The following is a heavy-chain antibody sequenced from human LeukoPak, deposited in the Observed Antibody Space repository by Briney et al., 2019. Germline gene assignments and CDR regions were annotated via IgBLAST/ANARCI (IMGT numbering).Heavy chain of an antibody. J-gene: IGHJ6*02. CDR3: AKERGYSYGYRYYYYYGMDV. CDR1: GFTFSSYA. D-gene: IGHD5-18*01. Sequence: GGSLRLSCAASGFTFSSYAMSWVRQAPGKGLEWVSAISGSGGSTYYADSVKGRFTISRDNSKNTLHLQMNSLRAEDTAVYYCAKERGYSYGYRYYYYYGMDVWGQGTTVTVSS. V-gene: IGHV3-23*01. CDR2: ISGSGGST.